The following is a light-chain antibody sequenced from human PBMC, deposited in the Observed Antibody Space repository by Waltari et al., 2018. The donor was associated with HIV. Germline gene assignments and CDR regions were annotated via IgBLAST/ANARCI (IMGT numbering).Light chain of an antibody. V-gene: IGLV2-14*01. Sequence: QSALTQPASVSGSPGQSITISCTGTSTDVGHYDYVSWYRTHPGKAPQLIIYEVSNRPSGVSNRFSGSKSVNTASLTISGLQAEDEADYYCSSYTTRSTVIFGGGTKLTVL. J-gene: IGLJ2*01. CDR2: EVS. CDR1: STDVGHYDY. CDR3: SSYTTRSTVI.